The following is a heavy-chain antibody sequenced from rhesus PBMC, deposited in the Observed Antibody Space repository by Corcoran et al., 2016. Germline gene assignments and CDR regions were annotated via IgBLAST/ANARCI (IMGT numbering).Heavy chain of an antibody. CDR2: SSGSSGST. CDR3: ASLDY. J-gene: IGHJ4*01. V-gene: IGHV4-65*01. CDR1: GGSISSSNW. Sequence: QVQLQESGPGLVKPSETLSLTCAVSGGSISSSNWWSWIRQPPGKGLEWIGYSSGSSGSTYYNPSLKSRVTISTDTSKNQFSLKLSSVTAADTAVYYCASLDYWGQGVLVTVSS.